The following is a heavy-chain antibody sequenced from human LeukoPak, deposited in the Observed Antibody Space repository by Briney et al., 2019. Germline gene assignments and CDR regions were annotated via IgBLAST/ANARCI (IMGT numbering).Heavy chain of an antibody. CDR3: TTVFGDSSYYYYYMDV. CDR2: IKSKTDGGTT. J-gene: IGHJ6*03. V-gene: IGHV3-15*01. Sequence: KSGGSLRLSCAASGFTFSNAWMSWVRQAPGKGLEWVGRIKSKTDGGTTDYAAPVKGRFTISRDDSKNTLYLQMDSLKTEDTAVYYCTTVFGDSSYYYYYMDVWGKGTTVTISS. CDR1: GFTFSNAW. D-gene: IGHD4-17*01.